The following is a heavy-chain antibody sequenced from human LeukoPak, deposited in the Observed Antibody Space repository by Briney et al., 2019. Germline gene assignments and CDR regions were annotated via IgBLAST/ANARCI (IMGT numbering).Heavy chain of an antibody. D-gene: IGHD5-12*01. CDR2: INPNSGGT. V-gene: IGHV1-2*04. CDR3: ARSRLATYGMDV. Sequence: ASVKVSCKASGYTFTGYYMHWVRQAPGQGLEWMGWINPNSGGTNYAQKFQGWVTMTRDTSISTAYMELSRLRSDDTAVYYCARSRLATYGMDVWGQGTTVTVSS. J-gene: IGHJ6*02. CDR1: GYTFTGYY.